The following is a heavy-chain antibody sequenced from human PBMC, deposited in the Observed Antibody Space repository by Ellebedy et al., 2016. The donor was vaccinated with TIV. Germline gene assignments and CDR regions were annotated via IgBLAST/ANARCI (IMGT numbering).Heavy chain of an antibody. V-gene: IGHV6-1*01. CDR2: TYYRSKWYS. J-gene: IGHJ3*01. Sequence: SETLSLXXAISGDSVSSSSAAWNWIRQSPSRGLEWLGRTYYRSKWYSDYAVSLKSRLTINPDTSKNQFSLRVNSVTPENTAVYFCARGGVLTPSGSFDFWGHGTMVTVSS. CDR1: GDSVSSSSAA. D-gene: IGHD4-23*01. CDR3: ARGGVLTPSGSFDF.